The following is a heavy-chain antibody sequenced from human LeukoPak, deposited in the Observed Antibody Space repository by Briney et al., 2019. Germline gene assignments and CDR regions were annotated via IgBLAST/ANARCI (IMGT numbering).Heavy chain of an antibody. CDR1: GYTLTELS. D-gene: IGHD1-14*01. Sequence: ASVTVSCTVSGYTLTELSMHWVRQAPGKGVERMGGFDPEDGETIYTQKFQGRVTMTEDTSTDTAYMELSSLRAEDTAVYYCARGSLNLPGEPGAFDYWGQGTLVTVSS. CDR3: ARGSLNLPGEPGAFDY. J-gene: IGHJ4*02. V-gene: IGHV1-24*01. CDR2: FDPEDGET.